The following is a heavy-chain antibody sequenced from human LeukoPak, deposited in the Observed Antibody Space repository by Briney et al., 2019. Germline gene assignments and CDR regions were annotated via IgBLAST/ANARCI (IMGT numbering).Heavy chain of an antibody. CDR2: ISSSSSYI. CDR3: ARDRLWFGESSYGMDV. CDR1: GFTFSSYS. D-gene: IGHD3-10*01. J-gene: IGHJ6*02. Sequence: GGSLRLSCAASGFTFSSYSMNWVRQAPGKGLEWVSSISSSSSYIYYADSVKGRFTISRDNAKNSLYLQVNSLRAEDTAVYYCARDRLWFGESSYGMDVWGQGTTVTVSS. V-gene: IGHV3-21*01.